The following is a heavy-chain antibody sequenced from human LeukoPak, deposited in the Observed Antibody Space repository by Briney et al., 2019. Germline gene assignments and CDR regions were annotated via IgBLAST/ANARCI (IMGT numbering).Heavy chain of an antibody. V-gene: IGHV4-30-2*01. Sequence: SQTLSLTCAVSGGSISSGGYSWSWIRQPPGKGLEWIGYIYHGGSTYYNPSLKSRVTISVDRSKNQFSLKLSSVTAADTAVYYCARGLAAAGLDYWGQGTLVTVSS. CDR1: GGSISSGGYS. CDR3: ARGLAAAGLDY. J-gene: IGHJ4*02. CDR2: IYHGGST. D-gene: IGHD6-13*01.